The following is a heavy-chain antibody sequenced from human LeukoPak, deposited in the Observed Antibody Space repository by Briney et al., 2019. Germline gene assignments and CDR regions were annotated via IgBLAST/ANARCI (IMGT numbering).Heavy chain of an antibody. V-gene: IGHV3-53*05. CDR3: ARDQGCSSSSTCRNNWFDP. Sequence: QLGGSLRLSCAASGLTVSSNHMSWVRQAPGKGLEWVSVIYSGGNTNYADSVKGRFTISRDNSKNTLYLQMNSLRAEDSAVYYCARDQGCSSSSTCRNNWFDPWGQGTLVTVPS. CDR2: IYSGGNT. D-gene: IGHD2-2*01. J-gene: IGHJ5*02. CDR1: GLTVSSNH.